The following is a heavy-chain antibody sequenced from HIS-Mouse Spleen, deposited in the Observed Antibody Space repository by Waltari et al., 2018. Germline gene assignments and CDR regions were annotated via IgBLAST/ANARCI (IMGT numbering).Heavy chain of an antibody. CDR1: GGSISSSSYS. D-gene: IGHD6-13*01. CDR3: AREIPYSSSWYDWYFDL. Sequence: QLQLQESGPGLVKPSETLSLTCTVSGGSISSSSYSWCWIRQPPGKGLEWIGSIYYSGSTYYNPSLKSRVTISVDTSKNQFSLKLSSVTAADTAVYYCAREIPYSSSWYDWYFDLWGRGTLVTVSS. J-gene: IGHJ2*01. CDR2: IYYSGST. V-gene: IGHV4-39*07.